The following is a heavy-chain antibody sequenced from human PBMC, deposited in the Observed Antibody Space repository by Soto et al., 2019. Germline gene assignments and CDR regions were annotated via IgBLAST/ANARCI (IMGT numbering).Heavy chain of an antibody. Sequence: SVKVSCKASGGTFSNHAINWVRQAPGQGFEWMGLIIPIFTTTNYAQKFQGRVTITADESTITAYMELSSLKHDDTAVYYCAREVAADGTFREDVFDIWGQGTLVTVSS. CDR2: IIPIFTTT. CDR1: GGTFSNHA. J-gene: IGHJ3*02. CDR3: AREVAADGTFREDVFDI. D-gene: IGHD6-13*01. V-gene: IGHV1-69*01.